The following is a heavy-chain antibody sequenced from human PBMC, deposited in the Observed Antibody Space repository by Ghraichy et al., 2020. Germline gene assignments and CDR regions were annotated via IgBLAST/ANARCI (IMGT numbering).Heavy chain of an antibody. CDR1: GFTFRNFL. V-gene: IGHV3-7*03. CDR3: ARRAEIRITLFGEIILSPAWFDT. J-gene: IGHJ5*02. D-gene: IGHD3-3*01. Sequence: ESLNISCTASGFTFRNFLMSWVRQAPGKGLEWVADIKQDGSEKDYVDSVKGRFTISRDNAKNLLYLQMNSLRAEDTAVYYCARRAEIRITLFGEIILSPAWFDTWGQGTLVTVSS. CDR2: IKQDGSEK.